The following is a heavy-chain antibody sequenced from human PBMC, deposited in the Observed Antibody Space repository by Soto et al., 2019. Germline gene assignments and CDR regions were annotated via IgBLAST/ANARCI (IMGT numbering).Heavy chain of an antibody. D-gene: IGHD6-6*01. J-gene: IGHJ6*02. V-gene: IGHV3-30-3*01. CDR3: ARECRAARPFDYYYYGMDV. CDR1: GFTFSSYA. CDR2: ISYDGSNK. Sequence: QVQLVESGGGVVQPGRSLRLSCAASGFTFSSYAMHWVRQAPGKGLEWVAVISYDGSNKYYADSVKGRFTISRDNSKNTLYLQMNSLRAEDTAVYYCARECRAARPFDYYYYGMDVWGQGTTVTVSS.